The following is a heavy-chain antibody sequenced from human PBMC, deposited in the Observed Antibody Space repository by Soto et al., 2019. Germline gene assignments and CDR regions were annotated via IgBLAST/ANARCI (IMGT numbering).Heavy chain of an antibody. CDR2: IDWDDDK. J-gene: IGHJ4*02. D-gene: IGHD3-22*01. CDR3: ARTSAVYYYDSSGYQYYFDY. V-gene: IGHV2-70*11. Sequence: SGPTLVNPTQTLTLSCTFSGFSLSTSGMCVSWIRQPPGKALEWLARIDWDDDKYYSTSLKTRLTISKDTSKNQVVLTMTNMDPVDTATYYCARTSAVYYYDSSGYQYYFDYWGQGTLVTVSS. CDR1: GFSLSTSGMC.